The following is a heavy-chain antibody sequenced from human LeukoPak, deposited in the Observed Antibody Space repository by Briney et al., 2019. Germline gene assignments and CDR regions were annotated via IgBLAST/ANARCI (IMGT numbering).Heavy chain of an antibody. V-gene: IGHV4-34*01. CDR3: ARDSSGWYEDYFDY. CDR2: INHSGST. D-gene: IGHD6-19*01. Sequence: PSETLSLTCAVYGGSFSGYYWGWIRQPPGKGLEWIGEINHSGSTNYNPSLKSRVTMSVDTSKNQFSLKLSSVTAADTAVYYCARDSSGWYEDYFDYWGQGTLVTVSS. CDR1: GGSFSGYY. J-gene: IGHJ4*02.